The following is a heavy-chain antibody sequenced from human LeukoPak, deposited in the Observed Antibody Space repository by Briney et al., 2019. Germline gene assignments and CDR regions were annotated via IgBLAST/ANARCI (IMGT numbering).Heavy chain of an antibody. Sequence: GGSLRLSCAASGLTFSTYSMNWVRQAPGKGLEWVSYVSSSSSTIYYADSVKGRFTISRDNAKNSQYLQMNSLRDEDTAVYYCARGDCSGASCLLADYWGQGTLVTVSS. CDR3: ARGDCSGASCLLADY. CDR2: VSSSSSTI. J-gene: IGHJ4*02. V-gene: IGHV3-48*02. CDR1: GLTFSTYS. D-gene: IGHD2-15*01.